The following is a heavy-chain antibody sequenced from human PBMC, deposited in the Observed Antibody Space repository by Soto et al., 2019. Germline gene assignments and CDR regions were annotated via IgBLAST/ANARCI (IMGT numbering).Heavy chain of an antibody. Sequence: QVQLVESGGGVVQPGRSLRLSCAASGFTFSSYAMHWVRQAPGKGLEWVAVISYDGSNKYYADSVKGRFTISRDNSKNTLYLQMNNLRAEDTAVYYCASSDGDYAPFDYWGQGTLVTVSS. J-gene: IGHJ4*02. CDR2: ISYDGSNK. D-gene: IGHD4-17*01. CDR3: ASSDGDYAPFDY. CDR1: GFTFSSYA. V-gene: IGHV3-30-3*01.